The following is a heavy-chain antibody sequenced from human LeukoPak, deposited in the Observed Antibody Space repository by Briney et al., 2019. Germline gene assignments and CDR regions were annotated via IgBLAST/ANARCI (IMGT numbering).Heavy chain of an antibody. CDR3: VRHNYGYDY. CDR2: SHNDGNSV. D-gene: IGHD3-10*01. V-gene: IGHV3-74*01. CDR1: GFTFTRYW. Sequence: GGSLSLSCAASGFTFTRYWVHWVRQVPGKEVVWVSHSHNDGNSVSYADSVKGRFTVSRDNAKNTLYLQMNRLRAEDTAVYYCVRHNYGYDYWGQGTLVTVSS. J-gene: IGHJ4*02.